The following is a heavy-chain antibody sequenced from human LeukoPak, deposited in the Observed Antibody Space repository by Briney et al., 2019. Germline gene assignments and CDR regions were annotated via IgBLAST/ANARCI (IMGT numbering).Heavy chain of an antibody. CDR1: GYTFTSYG. J-gene: IGHJ6*02. D-gene: IGHD3-10*01. CDR3: ARDDGETTYYYGMDV. Sequence: ASVKVSCKASGYTFTSYGISWARQAPGQGLEWMGWISAYNGNTNYAQKLQGRVTMTTDTSTSTAYMELRSLRSDDTAVYYCARDDGETTYYYGMDVWGQGTTVTVSS. V-gene: IGHV1-18*01. CDR2: ISAYNGNT.